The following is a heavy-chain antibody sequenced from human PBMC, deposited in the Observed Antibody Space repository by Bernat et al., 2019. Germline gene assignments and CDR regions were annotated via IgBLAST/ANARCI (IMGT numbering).Heavy chain of an antibody. CDR2: ISSISSYI. CDR3: ARDLPQDSVVVPAAIGY. D-gene: IGHD2-2*01. V-gene: IGHV3-21*01. Sequence: EVQLVESGGGLVKPGGSLRLSCAASGFTFSSYSMNWVRQAPGKGPEWVSSISSISSYICYADTVNGRFTNSGDNAKNSLYLQMNSLSAEDTAVYYCARDLPQDSVVVPAAIGYWGQGTLVTVSS. CDR1: GFTFSSYS. J-gene: IGHJ4*02.